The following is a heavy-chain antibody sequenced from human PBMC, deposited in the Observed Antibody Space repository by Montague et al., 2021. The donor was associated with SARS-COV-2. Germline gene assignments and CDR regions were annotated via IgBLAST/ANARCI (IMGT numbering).Heavy chain of an antibody. CDR3: ARVKRGYYYGLGVSARFDY. Sequence: SETLSLTCTVSGGSISSDYCSWIRQPPGEGLEWIGDIYYSGSTNYNPSLKSRVTITVDTSKNQSSLMLSSVTAAAPAVYYCARVKRGYYYGLGVSARFDYWGQGTLVTVSS. D-gene: IGHD3-10*01. CDR2: IYYSGST. CDR1: GGSISSDY. J-gene: IGHJ4*02. V-gene: IGHV4-59*01.